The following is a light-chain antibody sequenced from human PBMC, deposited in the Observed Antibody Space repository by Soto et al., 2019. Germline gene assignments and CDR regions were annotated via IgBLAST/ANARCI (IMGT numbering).Light chain of an antibody. CDR1: TGAVTSGLY. CDR3: SLSYGSPRSHVV. CDR2: DVN. V-gene: IGLV7-46*01. Sequence: QAVVTQEPSLTVSPGGTVTLTCDSNTGAVTSGLYPYWFQQKPDQPPRTLIHDVNGKYSWTPARFSGSLSGGKAALTLSGAQPEDEADYYCSLSYGSPRSHVVFGGGTKVTVL. J-gene: IGLJ2*01.